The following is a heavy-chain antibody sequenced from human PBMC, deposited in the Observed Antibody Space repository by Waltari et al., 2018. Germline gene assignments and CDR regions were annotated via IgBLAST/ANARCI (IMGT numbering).Heavy chain of an antibody. CDR2: IKEDGSAK. CDR1: GLIFSNYW. CDR3: AKDNVRRWDY. Sequence: EVQLVESGGGLVQPGGSLRLSCAASGLIFSNYWMSWVRQAPGKGLEWVADIKEDGSAKYYVDSVKGRFTISRDNAKNSLYLQMNSLRAEDTAVYYCAKDNVRRWDYWGQGTLVTVSS. J-gene: IGHJ4*02. D-gene: IGHD2-15*01. V-gene: IGHV3-7*04.